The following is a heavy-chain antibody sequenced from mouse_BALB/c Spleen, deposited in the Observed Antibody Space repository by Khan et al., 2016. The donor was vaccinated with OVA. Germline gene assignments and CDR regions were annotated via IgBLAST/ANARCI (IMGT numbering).Heavy chain of an antibody. D-gene: IGHD2-3*01. CDR3: ARDGYSPWFAY. J-gene: IGHJ3*01. CDR2: IDPENGNT. CDR1: GFNIKDYY. V-gene: IGHV14-1*02. Sequence: MQLEESGAELVRPGALVKLSCKASGFNIKDYYIHWVKQRPEQGLEWIGWIDPENGNTIYDPKFLGKASITADTSSNTAYLQLSSLTSEDSAVYYGARDGYSPWFAYWGQGTLVTVSA.